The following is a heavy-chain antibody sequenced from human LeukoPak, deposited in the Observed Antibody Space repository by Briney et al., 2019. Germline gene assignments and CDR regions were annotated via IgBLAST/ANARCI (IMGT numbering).Heavy chain of an antibody. J-gene: IGHJ4*02. V-gene: IGHV3-66*01. CDR1: GFTVSSSY. CDR3: ARDRRDGYCLGH. CDR2: MYSGGTT. Sequence: GGSLRLSCTGSGFTVSSSYMSWVRQTPGKGLEWVSVMYSGGTTYYADSVKGRFTISRDSSKNTNLQMNSLRAEDTAVYYCARDRRDGYCLGHWGQGTLVTVSS. D-gene: IGHD2-2*03.